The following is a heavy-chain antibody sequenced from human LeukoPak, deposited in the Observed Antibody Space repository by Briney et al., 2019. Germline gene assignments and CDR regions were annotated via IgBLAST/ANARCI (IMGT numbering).Heavy chain of an antibody. CDR1: EFTFSSYA. D-gene: IGHD6-13*01. Sequence: GGSLRLSCAASEFTFSSYAISWVRQAPGKGLEWVSTISGSGGGTYYADSVKGRFTISRDNSKNTLYLSMNSLRAEDTAIYYCAKVKYAAGTTTSGFDYWGQGTLVTVSS. V-gene: IGHV3-23*01. CDR2: ISGSGGGT. CDR3: AKVKYAAGTTTSGFDY. J-gene: IGHJ4*02.